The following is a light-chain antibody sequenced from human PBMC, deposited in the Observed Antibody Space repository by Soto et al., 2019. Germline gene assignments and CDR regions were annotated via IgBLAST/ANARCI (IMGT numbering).Light chain of an antibody. CDR3: QQYNSSPLT. CDR2: KAS. J-gene: IGKJ4*01. Sequence: DIQMTQSPSTLSASVGDRVTITCRASQSISTWLAWYQQKPGKAPKLLIYKASSLEGGVPSRFSGSGSGTESNITISLLQPDDFATYYWQQYNSSPLTFGGGTTVEIK. CDR1: QSISTW. V-gene: IGKV1-5*03.